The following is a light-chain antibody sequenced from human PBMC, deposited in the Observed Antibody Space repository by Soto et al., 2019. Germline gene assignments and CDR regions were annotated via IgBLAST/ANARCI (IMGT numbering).Light chain of an antibody. V-gene: IGKV1-8*01. CDR2: AAS. Sequence: AIRMTQSPSSFSASTGDRVTITCRVSQGISSYLAWYQQKPGKAPKLLIYAASTLQSGVPSRFSVSGSGTDFTLTISCLQSEDFATYNCQQYYSYPFTFGPGTKVDIK. J-gene: IGKJ3*01. CDR1: QGISSY. CDR3: QQYYSYPFT.